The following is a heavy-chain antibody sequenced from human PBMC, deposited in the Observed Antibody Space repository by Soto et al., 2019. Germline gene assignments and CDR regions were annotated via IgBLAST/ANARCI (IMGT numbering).Heavy chain of an antibody. J-gene: IGHJ6*02. CDR3: ARDQGTGYYYYGMDV. D-gene: IGHD1-1*01. V-gene: IGHV3-33*01. CDR2: IWYGGSNK. Sequence: PGGSLRLSCAASGFTFSSYGMHWVRQAPGKGLEWVAVIWYGGSNKYYADSVKGRFTISRDNSKNTLYLQMNSLRAEDTAVYYCARDQGTGYYYYGMDVWGQGTTVTVSS. CDR1: GFTFSSYG.